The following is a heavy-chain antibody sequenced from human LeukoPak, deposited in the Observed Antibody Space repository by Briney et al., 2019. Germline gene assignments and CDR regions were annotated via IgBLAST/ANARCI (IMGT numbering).Heavy chain of an antibody. D-gene: IGHD3-22*01. CDR3: ARHSSGYLFDY. CDR1: GGSISSYY. CDR2: IYYSGST. V-gene: IGHV4-59*08. J-gene: IGHJ4*02. Sequence: SESLSLTCTVSGGSISSYYWSWLRQPPGKGLEWIGYIYYSGSTNYNPSLKSRVTISVDTSKNQFSLKLSSVTAADTAVYYCARHSSGYLFDYWGQGTLVTVSS.